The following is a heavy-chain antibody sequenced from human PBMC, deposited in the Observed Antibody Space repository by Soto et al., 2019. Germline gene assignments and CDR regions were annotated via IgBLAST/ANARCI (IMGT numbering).Heavy chain of an antibody. CDR2: IYPGDSDI. CDR3: ARHDDFWSGFSQYFDY. J-gene: IGHJ4*02. V-gene: IGHV5-51*01. D-gene: IGHD3-3*01. Sequence: RESLKISCQASVYNFTTHWIAWVRQMPGKGLEWMGIIYPGDSDIRYSPSFQGQVTLSADKSINTAYLQWSSLKASDTAIYYCARHDDFWSGFSQYFDYWGQGTLVAVSS. CDR1: VYNFTTHW.